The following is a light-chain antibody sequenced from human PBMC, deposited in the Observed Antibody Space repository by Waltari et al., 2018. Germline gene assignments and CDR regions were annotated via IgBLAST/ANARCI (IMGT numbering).Light chain of an antibody. CDR2: RAS. CDR3: QQYNDWPYT. V-gene: IGKV3-15*01. CDR1: QSVNDN. Sequence: EIVLTQSPGTLSLSPGERATLSCRASQSVNDNLAWYQQKPGQPPRLLIYRASTGATGIPARFGGSGSGTDFTLTISSLQSEDFAVYFCQQYNDWPYTFGQGTKLEIK. J-gene: IGKJ2*01.